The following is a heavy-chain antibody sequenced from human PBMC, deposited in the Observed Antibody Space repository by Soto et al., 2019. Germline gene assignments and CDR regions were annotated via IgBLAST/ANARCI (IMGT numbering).Heavy chain of an antibody. CDR3: ARGRGIYYYYYGMDV. J-gene: IGHJ6*02. CDR2: IIPIFGTS. Sequence: SVKVSFKASGGTFISYAISWVRQAPGQGLEWMGGIIPIFGTSNYAQKFQGRVTITADESTSTAYMELSSLRSEDTAVYYCARGRGIYYYYYGMDVWGQGTTVTVSS. CDR1: GGTFISYA. D-gene: IGHD2-15*01. V-gene: IGHV1-69*13.